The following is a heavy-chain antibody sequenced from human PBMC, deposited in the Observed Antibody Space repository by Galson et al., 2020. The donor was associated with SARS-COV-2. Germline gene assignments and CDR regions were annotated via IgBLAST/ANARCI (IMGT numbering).Heavy chain of an antibody. V-gene: IGHV3-7*01. J-gene: IGHJ4*02. D-gene: IGHD3-3*01. CDR2: IRQDGSEK. CDR1: EFSFSSVW. CDR3: ARTPGRLRIFDA. Sequence: TAGSLRLSCAASEFSFSSVWMNWVRQAPGKGLEWVANIRQDGSEKFYMDSVKGRFTISRDNAKNSLYLQMNSLRGDDTAVYYCARTPGRLRIFDAWGQGTLVTVSS.